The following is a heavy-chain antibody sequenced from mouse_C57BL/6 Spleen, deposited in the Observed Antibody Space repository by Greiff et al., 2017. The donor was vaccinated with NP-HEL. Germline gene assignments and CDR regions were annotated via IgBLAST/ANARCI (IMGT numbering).Heavy chain of an antibody. Sequence: EVKLMESGPGLVTPSQSLSLPCSFSCSSIPSGSYWYWIRPFPGPQLDWMGYISYDGSNNYNPSLKNRISITRDTSKNQFFLKLNSVTTEDTATYYCARGNPLLYFDYWGQGTTLTVSS. CDR3: ARGNPLLYFDY. CDR2: ISYDGSN. V-gene: IGHV3-6*01. J-gene: IGHJ2*01. CDR1: CSSIPSGSY.